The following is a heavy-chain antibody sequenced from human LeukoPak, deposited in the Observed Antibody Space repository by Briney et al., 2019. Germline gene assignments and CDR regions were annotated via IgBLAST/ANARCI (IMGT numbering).Heavy chain of an antibody. CDR1: GYTFTGHY. J-gene: IGHJ4*02. V-gene: IGHV1-2*02. CDR2: INPNSGDT. Sequence: ASVKVSCKASGYTFTGHYLFWVRQAPGQGLEWMGWINPNSGDTNYAQKFQGRVTVTRDTPISTAYMELTRLRSDDTAVYYCTREDYWGQGTPVTVSS. CDR3: TREDY.